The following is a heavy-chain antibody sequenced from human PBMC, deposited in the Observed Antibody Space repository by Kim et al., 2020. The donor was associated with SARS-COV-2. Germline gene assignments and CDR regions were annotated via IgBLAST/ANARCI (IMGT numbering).Heavy chain of an antibody. J-gene: IGHJ4*02. D-gene: IGHD2-21*01. Sequence: ANSVKGRFTVSRDSSKNSRYLQMDSLRDEDSAVYYCARETINCGGDCYDYWGQGTRVTVSS. V-gene: IGHV3-48*03. CDR3: ARETINCGGDCYDY.